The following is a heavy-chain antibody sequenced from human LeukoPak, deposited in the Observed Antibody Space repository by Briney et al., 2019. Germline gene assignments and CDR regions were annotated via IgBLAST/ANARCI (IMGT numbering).Heavy chain of an antibody. D-gene: IGHD1-26*01. Sequence: ASVKVSCKASGSSFTSYGIGWVRQAPGQGHERMGWISAYNGNTKYPQKFQGRVTMTTDTSTTTAHMELKGLRSDDTAVYYCARRVGGLRYFDSWGLGTLVTVSS. J-gene: IGHJ4*02. CDR1: GSSFTSYG. CDR2: ISAYNGNT. CDR3: ARRVGGLRYFDS. V-gene: IGHV1-18*01.